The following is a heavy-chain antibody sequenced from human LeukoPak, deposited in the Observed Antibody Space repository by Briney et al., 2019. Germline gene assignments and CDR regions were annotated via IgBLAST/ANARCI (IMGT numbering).Heavy chain of an antibody. Sequence: PSETLSLTCTVSGGSISSSSYYWGWIRQPPGKGLEWIGSIYYTGSTYYNPSLKSRVTISVDTSKNQFSLKLSSVTAADTAVYYCARQSRTRAAQWFDPWGQGTLVTVSS. D-gene: IGHD6-25*01. CDR3: ARQSRTRAAQWFDP. J-gene: IGHJ5*02. CDR1: GGSISSSSYY. CDR2: IYYTGST. V-gene: IGHV4-39*07.